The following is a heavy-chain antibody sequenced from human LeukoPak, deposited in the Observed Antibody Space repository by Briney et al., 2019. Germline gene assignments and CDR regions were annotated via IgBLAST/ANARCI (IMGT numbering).Heavy chain of an antibody. V-gene: IGHV4-38-2*02. CDR3: AKGHLWTMVRGEHQDY. CDR1: GYSVSSGYY. J-gene: IGHJ4*02. CDR2: IYHSGST. D-gene: IGHD3-10*01. Sequence: PSETLSLTCTVSGYSVSSGYYWGWIRQSPGKGLEWIGSIYHSGSTYYSPSLRSRITISVDTSKNQFSLKLSSVTAADTAVYYCAKGHLWTMVRGEHQDYWGQGTLVTVSS.